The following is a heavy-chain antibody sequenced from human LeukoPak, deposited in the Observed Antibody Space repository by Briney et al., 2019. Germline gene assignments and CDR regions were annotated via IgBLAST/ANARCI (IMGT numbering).Heavy chain of an antibody. D-gene: IGHD5-18*01. CDR3: ARGRGYSYGFIVY. CDR2: ISYDGSNK. CDR1: GFTFSSYA. J-gene: IGHJ4*02. Sequence: GRSLRLSCAASGFTFSSYAMHWVRPAPGKGLGGVAVISYDGSNKYYADSVKGRFTISRDNSKNTLYLQMNSLRAEDTAVYYCARGRGYSYGFIVYWGQGTLVTVSS. V-gene: IGHV3-30-3*01.